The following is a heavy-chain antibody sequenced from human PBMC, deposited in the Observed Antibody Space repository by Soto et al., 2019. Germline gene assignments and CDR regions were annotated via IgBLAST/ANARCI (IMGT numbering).Heavy chain of an antibody. CDR2: IYYSGST. D-gene: IGHD3-10*01. J-gene: IGHJ4*02. CDR1: GGSISSGGYY. Sequence: SETLSLTCTVSGGSISSGGYYWSWIRQHPGKGLEWIGYIYYSGSTYYNPSLKSRVTISVDTSKNQFSLKLSSVTAADTAVYYCAREIWFGELHHYFDYWGQGTLVTV. V-gene: IGHV4-31*03. CDR3: AREIWFGELHHYFDY.